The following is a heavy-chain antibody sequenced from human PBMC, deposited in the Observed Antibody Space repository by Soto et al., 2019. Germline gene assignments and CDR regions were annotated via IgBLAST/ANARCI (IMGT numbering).Heavy chain of an antibody. V-gene: IGHV3-30*18. J-gene: IGHJ3*02. CDR1: GFTFSTYG. CDR2: LSYDGSDK. CDR3: AKDQSHAFDI. Sequence: QVQLVESGGGVVQPGRSLRLSCVASGFTFSTYGMYWVRHAPGKGLEWVAVLSYDGSDKYYADSVKGRFTISRDNSKNTLYLQMNSLRAEDTAVYYCAKDQSHAFDIWGQETMVTVSS.